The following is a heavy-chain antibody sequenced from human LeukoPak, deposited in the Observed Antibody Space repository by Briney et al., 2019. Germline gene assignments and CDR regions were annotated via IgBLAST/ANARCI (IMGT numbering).Heavy chain of an antibody. CDR3: ARVGVPAANLHYYYYYYMDV. Sequence: PSETLSLTCTVSGGSISGYSWSWIRQSPGKGLEWIGYIYYSGSTNYNPSLKSRVTISADTSKNQLSLKLSSVTTADTAVYYCARVGVPAANLHYYYYYYMDVWGKGTTVTISS. D-gene: IGHD2-2*01. CDR2: IYYSGST. CDR1: GGSISGYS. V-gene: IGHV4-59*01. J-gene: IGHJ6*03.